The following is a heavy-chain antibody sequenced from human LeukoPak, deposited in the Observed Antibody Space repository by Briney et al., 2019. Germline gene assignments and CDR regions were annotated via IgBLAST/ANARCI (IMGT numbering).Heavy chain of an antibody. Sequence: SRTLSLTCTVSGGSISSGSYYWSWIRQPAGKGLEWIGRIYTSGSTNYNPSLKSRVTISVDTSKNQFSLKLSSVTAADTAVYYCAREGSGWYRNWFDPWGQGTLVTVSS. CDR1: GGSISSGSYY. J-gene: IGHJ5*02. CDR3: AREGSGWYRNWFDP. V-gene: IGHV4-61*02. CDR2: IYTSGST. D-gene: IGHD6-19*01.